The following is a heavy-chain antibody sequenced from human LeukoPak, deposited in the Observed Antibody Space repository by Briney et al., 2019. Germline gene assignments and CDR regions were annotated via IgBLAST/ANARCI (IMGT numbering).Heavy chain of an antibody. V-gene: IGHV4-59*08. CDR3: ARLPGIAAV. CDR2: IYYTGST. Sequence: PSETLSLTCTVSGGSASRYYWSWIRQPPGKSLEWIGYIYYTGSTTYNPSLKSRVTISIDTSNNRFSLNLTSVTAADTAVYYCARLPGIAAVWGQGNLVIVSS. J-gene: IGHJ1*01. D-gene: IGHD6-13*01. CDR1: GGSASRYY.